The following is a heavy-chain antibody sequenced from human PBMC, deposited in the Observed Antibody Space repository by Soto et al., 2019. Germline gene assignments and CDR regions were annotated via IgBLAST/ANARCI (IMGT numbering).Heavy chain of an antibody. Sequence: QVQLQQWGAGLLKPSETLSLTCAVYGGSFSGYYWSWIRQPPGKGLEWIGEINHSGSTNYNVSLKSRVTISVDTSNNQFSLKLSSVTAADTAVYYCARVHCSGGSCYGGWFDPWGQGTLVTVSS. D-gene: IGHD2-15*01. V-gene: IGHV4-34*01. CDR3: ARVHCSGGSCYGGWFDP. CDR1: GGSFSGYY. CDR2: INHSGST. J-gene: IGHJ5*02.